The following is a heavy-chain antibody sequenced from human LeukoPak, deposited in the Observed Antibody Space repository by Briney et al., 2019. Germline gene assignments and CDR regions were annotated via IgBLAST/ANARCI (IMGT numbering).Heavy chain of an antibody. CDR2: ISSSSSYI. D-gene: IGHD5-18*01. Sequence: GGSLRPSCAASGFTFSSYSMNWVRQAPGKGLEWVSSISSSSSYIYYADSVKGRFTISRDNAKNSLYLQMNSLRAEDTAVYYCAREIGYSYGYFSSPYYFDYWGQGTLVTVSS. V-gene: IGHV3-21*01. J-gene: IGHJ4*02. CDR3: AREIGYSYGYFSSPYYFDY. CDR1: GFTFSSYS.